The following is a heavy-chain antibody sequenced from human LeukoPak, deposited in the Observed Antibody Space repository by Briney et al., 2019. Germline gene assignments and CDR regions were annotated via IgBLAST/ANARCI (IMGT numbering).Heavy chain of an antibody. CDR1: GYSFTSYW. J-gene: IGHJ1*01. V-gene: IGHV5-51*03. D-gene: IGHD4-17*01. CDR3: ARRLFTVTTALDSWDFQH. CDR2: IYPGDSDT. Sequence: PGESLKISCKGSGYSFTSYWIGWVRQMPGEGLEWMGIIYPGDSDTRYSPSFQGQVTISADKSISTAYLQWSSLKASDTAMYYCARRLFTVTTALDSWDFQHWGQGTLVTVSS.